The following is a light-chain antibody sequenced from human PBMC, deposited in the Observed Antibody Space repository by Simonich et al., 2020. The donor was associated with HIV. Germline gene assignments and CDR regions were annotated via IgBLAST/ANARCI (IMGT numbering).Light chain of an antibody. Sequence: QSVLTQPPSASGTPGQRVTISCSGSSSNIGSNYVYGYQQLPGTAPKLLIYRVKRRPSGVPDRFSGAKSGTSASLAISGLRSEDEADYYCAAWDDSLSGRVFGGGTKLTVL. J-gene: IGLJ3*02. CDR3: AAWDDSLSGRV. CDR2: RVK. V-gene: IGLV1-47*01. CDR1: SSNIGSNY.